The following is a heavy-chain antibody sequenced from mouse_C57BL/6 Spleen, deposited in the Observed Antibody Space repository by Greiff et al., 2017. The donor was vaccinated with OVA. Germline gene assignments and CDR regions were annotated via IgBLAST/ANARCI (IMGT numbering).Heavy chain of an antibody. Sequence: EVQRVESRGGLVKPGGSLKLSCAASGFTFSDYGMHWVRQAPEKGLEWVAYISSGSSTIYYADTVKGRFTISRDNAKNTLFLQMTSLRSEDTAMYYCARDGYYPYAMDYWGQGTSVTVSS. CDR1: GFTFSDYG. CDR2: ISSGSSTI. D-gene: IGHD2-3*01. CDR3: ARDGYYPYAMDY. J-gene: IGHJ4*01. V-gene: IGHV5-17*01.